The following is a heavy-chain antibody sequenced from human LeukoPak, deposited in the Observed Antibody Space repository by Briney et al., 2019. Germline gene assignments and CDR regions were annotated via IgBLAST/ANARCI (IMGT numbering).Heavy chain of an antibody. CDR2: IWYDGSNK. Sequence: TGGSLRLYCAASGFTFSSYDMHWDRQAPGKGLEWVAGIWYDGSNKYYADSVKGRFTISRDNSKNTLYLQMNSLRAEDTAVYYCAREIYGSGSYYLYNGFDPWGQGTLVTVSS. J-gene: IGHJ5*02. D-gene: IGHD3-10*01. CDR1: GFTFSSYD. CDR3: AREIYGSGSYYLYNGFDP. V-gene: IGHV3-33*01.